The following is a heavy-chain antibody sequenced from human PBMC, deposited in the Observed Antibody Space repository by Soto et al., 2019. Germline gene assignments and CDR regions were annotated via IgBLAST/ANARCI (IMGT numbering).Heavy chain of an antibody. CDR3: ARDLTGTTFRYYYYYYGMDV. Sequence: LRLSCAASGFTFSSYAMHWVRQAPGKGLEWVAVISYDGSNKYYADSVKGRFAISRDNSKNTLYLQMNSLRAEDTAVYYCARDLTGTTFRYYYYYYGMDVWGQGTTVTVSS. V-gene: IGHV3-30*09. J-gene: IGHJ6*02. CDR2: ISYDGSNK. D-gene: IGHD1-20*01. CDR1: GFTFSSYA.